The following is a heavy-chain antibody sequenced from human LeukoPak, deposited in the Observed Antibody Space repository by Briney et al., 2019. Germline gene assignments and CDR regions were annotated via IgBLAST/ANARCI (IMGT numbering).Heavy chain of an antibody. D-gene: IGHD2-2*01. V-gene: IGHV3-23*01. CDR1: GFTDSSNY. CDR2: ISGSGGST. J-gene: IGHJ3*02. CDR3: AKSIYQPPDAFDI. Sequence: GGSLRLSCAASGFTDSSNYMRGVREAPGKGGEGVSAISGSGGSTYYADSVKGRFTISRDNSKNTLYLQMNSLRAEDTAVYYCAKSIYQPPDAFDIWGQGTMVTVSS.